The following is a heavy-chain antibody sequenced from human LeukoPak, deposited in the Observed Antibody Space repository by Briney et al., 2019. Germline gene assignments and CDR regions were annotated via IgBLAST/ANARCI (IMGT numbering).Heavy chain of an antibody. J-gene: IGHJ5*02. CDR3: AREPLAWVITMVRGVIGNNWFDP. Sequence: ASVKVSCKASGYTFTGYYMHWVRQAPGQGLEWMGWINPNSGGTNYAQKFQGRVTMTRDTSISTAYMELSRLRSDDTAVYYCAREPLAWVITMVRGVIGNNWFDPWGQGTLVTVSS. CDR1: GYTFTGYY. V-gene: IGHV1-2*02. D-gene: IGHD3-10*01. CDR2: INPNSGGT.